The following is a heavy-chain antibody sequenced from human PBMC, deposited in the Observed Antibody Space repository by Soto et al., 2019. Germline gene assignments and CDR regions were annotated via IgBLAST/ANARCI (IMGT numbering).Heavy chain of an antibody. Sequence: SETLSLTCAVYGGSFSGYYWSWIRQPPGKGLEWIGEINHSGSTNYNPSLKSRVTISVDTSKNQSSLKLSSVTAADTAVYYCARGLAYYDFWSGRLYYYYMDVWGKGTTVTVSS. V-gene: IGHV4-34*01. CDR1: GGSFSGYY. J-gene: IGHJ6*03. CDR3: ARGLAYYDFWSGRLYYYYMDV. CDR2: INHSGST. D-gene: IGHD3-3*01.